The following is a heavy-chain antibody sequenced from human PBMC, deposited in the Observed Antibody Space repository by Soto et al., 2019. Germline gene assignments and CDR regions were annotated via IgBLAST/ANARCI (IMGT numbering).Heavy chain of an antibody. J-gene: IGHJ6*02. CDR2: ISFDGDKK. V-gene: IGHV3-30-3*01. CDR1: GFTFKIYA. Sequence: QAQLVESGGGVVQPGKSLRLSCAASGFTFKIYALHWVRQAPGKGLEWVSVISFDGDKKYYADSVKGRFTISRDNFKNTLYLQMNNLKIEDAALYFCAREDDSGYRYFNYGLDVWGQGTTVTVSS. D-gene: IGHD2-21*02. CDR3: AREDDSGYRYFNYGLDV.